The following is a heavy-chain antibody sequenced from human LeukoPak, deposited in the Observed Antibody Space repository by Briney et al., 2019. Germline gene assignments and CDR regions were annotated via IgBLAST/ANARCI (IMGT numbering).Heavy chain of an antibody. CDR1: GFTFSSYA. CDR2: ISYDGSNK. J-gene: IGHJ4*02. V-gene: IGHV3-30*04. D-gene: IGHD5-24*01. Sequence: GGSLRLSCAASGFTFSSYAMHWVRQAPGKGLEWVAVISYDGSNKYYADSVKGRFTISRDNSKNTLYLQMNSLRAEDTAVYYCAKDLGLMATIKGGFDYWGQGTLVTVSS. CDR3: AKDLGLMATIKGGFDY.